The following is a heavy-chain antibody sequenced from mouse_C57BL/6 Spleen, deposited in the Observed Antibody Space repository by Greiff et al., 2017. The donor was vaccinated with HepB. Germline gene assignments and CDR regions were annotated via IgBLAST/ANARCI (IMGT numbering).Heavy chain of an antibody. Sequence: EVQLVESGGGLVKPGGSLKLSCAASGFTFSSYTMSWVRQTPEKRLEWVATISGGGGNTYYPDSVKGRFTISRDNAKNTLYLQMSSLRSEDTALYYCARHTTDYYAMDYWGQGTSVTVSS. CDR2: ISGGGGNT. D-gene: IGHD2-12*01. V-gene: IGHV5-9*01. CDR1: GFTFSSYT. J-gene: IGHJ4*01. CDR3: ARHTTDYYAMDY.